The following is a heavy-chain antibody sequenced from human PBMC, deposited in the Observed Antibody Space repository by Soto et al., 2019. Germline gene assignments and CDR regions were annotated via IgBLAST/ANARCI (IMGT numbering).Heavy chain of an antibody. CDR3: ARVDNYDFLTGFPPPGMDV. CDR1: GYSLTDYY. Sequence: GASVKVSCKASGYSLTDYYLHWVRQAPGQGLEWMGWISPNSGGSNYAQTFQGRVTMTRDTSISTAYMELSSLSSDDTAVYYCARVDNYDFLTGFPPPGMDVWGQGTTVTVSS. V-gene: IGHV1-2*02. CDR2: ISPNSGGS. J-gene: IGHJ6*02. D-gene: IGHD3-9*01.